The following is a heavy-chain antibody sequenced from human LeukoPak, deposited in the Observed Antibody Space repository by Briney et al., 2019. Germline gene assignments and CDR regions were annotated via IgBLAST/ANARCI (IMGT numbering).Heavy chain of an antibody. CDR2: IYDSGST. J-gene: IGHJ4*02. CDR3: ARHSSGYSYDY. D-gene: IGHD5-18*01. Sequence: SATLSLTCTVSGGSISSYYWSWIRQPPGKGLEWIGYIYDSGSTNYDPSLKSRLTISVDTSKNQFSLKLRSVTAADTAVYYCARHSSGYSYDYWGQGTLVTVSS. CDR1: GGSISSYY. V-gene: IGHV4-59*08.